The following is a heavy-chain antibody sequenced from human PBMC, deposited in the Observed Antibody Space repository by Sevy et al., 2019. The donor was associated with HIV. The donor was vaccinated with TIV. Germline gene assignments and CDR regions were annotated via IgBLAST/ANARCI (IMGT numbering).Heavy chain of an antibody. CDR1: EYTFSMYW. V-gene: IGHV3-7*01. J-gene: IGHJ5*01. D-gene: IGHD1-26*01. CDR2: IKEDGSEK. CDR3: ARHVGQWFHS. Sequence: GGSLRLSCVASEYTFSMYWMTWVRQAPGKGLEWLANIKEDGSEKYYVDSVKGRFTISRDNAKNSLYLQMNSLRAEDTAVYYCARHVGQWFHSWGQGTLVTVSS.